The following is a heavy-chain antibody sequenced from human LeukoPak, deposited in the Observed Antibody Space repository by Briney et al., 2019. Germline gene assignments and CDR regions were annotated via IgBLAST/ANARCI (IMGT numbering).Heavy chain of an antibody. D-gene: IGHD3-16*01. Sequence: GGSLRLSCAASGFTVSSNYMNWVRQAPGKGQEWVSAISGSDGRTYYADSVKGRFTISRDNSKNTLYLQMNSVRAEDTAVYYCAKVVIVMIIHDAFDIWGQGTMATVSS. CDR3: AKVVIVMIIHDAFDI. CDR1: GFTVSSNY. CDR2: ISGSDGRT. J-gene: IGHJ3*02. V-gene: IGHV3-23*01.